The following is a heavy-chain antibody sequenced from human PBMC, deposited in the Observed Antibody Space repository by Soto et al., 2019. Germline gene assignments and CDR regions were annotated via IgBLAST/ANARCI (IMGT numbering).Heavy chain of an antibody. D-gene: IGHD6-6*01. J-gene: IGHJ4*02. V-gene: IGHV3-23*01. Sequence: PGGSLRLSCVAPGFTFSSYGMSWARQAPGEGLDWVSVISGNGGDIQYAGSVKGRFTNSKDNSKNTLYLQTNSLRAEDTAVYLCAKRCSGSSSMGCFDYWGQGTLVTVSS. CDR1: GFTFSSYG. CDR2: ISGNGGDI. CDR3: AKRCSGSSSMGCFDY.